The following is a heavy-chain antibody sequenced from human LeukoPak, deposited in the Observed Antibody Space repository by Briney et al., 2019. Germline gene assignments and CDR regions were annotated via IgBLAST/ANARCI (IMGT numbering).Heavy chain of an antibody. CDR2: IRYDGSNK. CDR1: GFTFSDHY. Sequence: GGSLRLSCAASGFTFSDHYMDWVRQAPGKGLEWVAFIRYDGSNKYYADSVKGRFTISRDNAKNSLYLQMNSLRAEDTAVYYCARHYTSSLYWYFDLWGRGTLVTVSS. CDR3: ARHYTSSLYWYFDL. J-gene: IGHJ2*01. D-gene: IGHD6-13*01. V-gene: IGHV3-33*08.